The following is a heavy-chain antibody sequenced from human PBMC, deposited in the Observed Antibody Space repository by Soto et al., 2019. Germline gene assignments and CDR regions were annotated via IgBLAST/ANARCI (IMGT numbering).Heavy chain of an antibody. CDR3: ARGVLH. D-gene: IGHD3-16*01. J-gene: IGHJ4*02. Sequence: QVQLQESGPGLVKPSQTLSLTCTVSGGSISSGGYYWSWIRQHPGKGLEWIGSFYYTGSTYYNPSHKSGVTIAVDTSMNQFSPELSSLTAADSAAYYCARGVLHWGQGALVTVSS. CDR2: FYYTGST. V-gene: IGHV4-31*03. CDR1: GGSISSGGYY.